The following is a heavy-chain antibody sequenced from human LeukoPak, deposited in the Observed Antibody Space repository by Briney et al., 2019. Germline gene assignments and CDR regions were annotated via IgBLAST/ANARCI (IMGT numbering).Heavy chain of an antibody. D-gene: IGHD6-6*01. Sequence: PSDTLSLTCTVSGGSVSSSSYYWGWIRQPPGKGLAWIGSIYYSGSTYYNPSLKSRVTISVDTSKNQFSLKLSSVTAADTAVYYCARERIAARPYYYYYYMDVWGKGTTVTISS. CDR1: GGSVSSSSYY. V-gene: IGHV4-39*07. J-gene: IGHJ6*03. CDR2: IYYSGST. CDR3: ARERIAARPYYYYYYMDV.